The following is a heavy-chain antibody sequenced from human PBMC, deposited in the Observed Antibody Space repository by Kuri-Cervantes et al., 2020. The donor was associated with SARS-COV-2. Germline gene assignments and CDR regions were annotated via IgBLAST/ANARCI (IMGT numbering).Heavy chain of an antibody. D-gene: IGHD4-17*01. CDR3: ASGRRFLRDNAFDI. Sequence: ASVKVSCKASGYAFTSYDINWVRQATGQGLEWMGWMNPNSANTGFAQRLQGRVTMTRNTSISIAYMELSSLRSEDTAVYYCASGRRFLRDNAFDIWGQGTMVTVSS. CDR1: GYAFTSYD. CDR2: MNPNSANT. V-gene: IGHV1-8*01. J-gene: IGHJ3*02.